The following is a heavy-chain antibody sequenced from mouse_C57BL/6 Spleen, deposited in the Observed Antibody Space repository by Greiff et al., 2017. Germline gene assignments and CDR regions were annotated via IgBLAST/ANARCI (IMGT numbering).Heavy chain of an antibody. CDR1: GFSLPSYG. Sequence: QVQLQESGPGLVAPSQRLSITCPVSGFSLPSYGVSWVRQPPGKGLEWLGVIWGDGSTNYHSALISRLSISKDNSTSQVFLKLNSLQTYDTATYYCAKGGIYDYDDPFDYWGQGTTLTVSS. CDR3: AKGGIYDYDDPFDY. CDR2: IWGDGST. J-gene: IGHJ2*01. V-gene: IGHV2-3*01. D-gene: IGHD2-4*01.